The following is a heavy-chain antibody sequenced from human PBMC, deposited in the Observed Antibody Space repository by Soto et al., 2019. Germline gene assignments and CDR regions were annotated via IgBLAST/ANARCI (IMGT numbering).Heavy chain of an antibody. J-gene: IGHJ4*02. CDR3: TTGLSNGYYNFDY. CDR1: GFPFRTAC. CDR2: IKGEADGGTT. V-gene: IGHV3-15*01. Sequence: GGSLRRSSAAAGFPFRTACMRRCRQAPGKGLEWVGRIKGEADGGTTDYAAPVKGRISISRDHSKDTLNLQMNSLKTEDTAVYYCTTGLSNGYYNFDYWGQGT. D-gene: IGHD3-22*01.